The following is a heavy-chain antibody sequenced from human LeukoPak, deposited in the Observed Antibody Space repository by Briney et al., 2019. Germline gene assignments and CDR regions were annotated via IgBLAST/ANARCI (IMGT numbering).Heavy chain of an antibody. CDR3: ARGGNYWPQWWFDP. Sequence: PSETLSLTCTVSSGSISTSNYYWGWVRQPPGKALEWIGNIFYSGSTYYNPSLKSRVTMSLDASKNQFSLELNSVTPADTAVYYCARGGNYWPQWWFDPWGRGTLVSVSS. CDR1: SGSISTSNYY. CDR2: IFYSGST. V-gene: IGHV4-39*07. D-gene: IGHD1-26*01. J-gene: IGHJ5*02.